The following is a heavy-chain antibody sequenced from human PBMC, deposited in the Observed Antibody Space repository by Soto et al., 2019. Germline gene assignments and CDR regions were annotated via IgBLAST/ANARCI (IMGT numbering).Heavy chain of an antibody. J-gene: IGHJ4*02. V-gene: IGHV4-34*01. Sequence: NPSETLSLTCAVYGGSFSGYYWSWIRQPPGKGLEWIGEINHSGSTNYNPSLKSRVTISVDTSKNQFSLKLSSVTAADTAVYYCARGHVEMATIFSLLSSRDPPTRAYYFDYWGQGTLVTVSS. CDR2: INHSGST. D-gene: IGHD5-12*01. CDR1: GGSFSGYY. CDR3: ARGHVEMATIFSLLSSRDPPTRAYYFDY.